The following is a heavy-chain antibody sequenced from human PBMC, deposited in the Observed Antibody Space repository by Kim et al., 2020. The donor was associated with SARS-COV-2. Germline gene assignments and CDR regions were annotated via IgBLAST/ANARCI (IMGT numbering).Heavy chain of an antibody. CDR2: IWYDGSNK. Sequence: GGSLRLSCAASGFTFSSYGMHWVRQAPGKGLEWVAVIWYDGSNKYYADSVKGRFTISRDNSKNTLYLQMNSLRAEDTAVYYCARDVLEYQLPQGYYYYYMDVWGKETTVTVSS. V-gene: IGHV3-33*01. J-gene: IGHJ6*03. D-gene: IGHD2-2*01. CDR1: GFTFSSYG. CDR3: ARDVLEYQLPQGYYYYYMDV.